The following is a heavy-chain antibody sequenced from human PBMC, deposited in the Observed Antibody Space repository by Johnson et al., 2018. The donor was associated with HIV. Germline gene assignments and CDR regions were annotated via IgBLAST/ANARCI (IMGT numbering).Heavy chain of an antibody. V-gene: IGHV3-30-3*02. CDR2: ISYDGNNK. Sequence: QVQLVESGGGVVQPGRSLRLSCAASGFTFSRYAMHWVRQAPGKGLEWVAVISYDGNNKYYADSVKGRFTISRDNSKNTLYLQMNSLRAEDTAVYYCAKPEGAQFLGSYGAFDIWGQGTMVTVSS. D-gene: IGHD5-18*01. CDR3: AKPEGAQFLGSYGAFDI. CDR1: GFTFSRYA. J-gene: IGHJ3*02.